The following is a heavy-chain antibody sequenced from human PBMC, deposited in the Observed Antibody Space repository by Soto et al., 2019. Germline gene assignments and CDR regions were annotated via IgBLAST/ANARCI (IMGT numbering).Heavy chain of an antibody. J-gene: IGHJ6*02. CDR2: IYYSGST. CDR3: ARQGGVRGVRTPGGMDV. CDR1: GGSISSSSYY. D-gene: IGHD3-10*01. V-gene: IGHV4-39*01. Sequence: PSETLSLTCTVSGGSISSSSYYWGWIRQPPGKGLEWIGSIYYSGSTYYNPSLKSRVTISVDTSKNQFSLKLSSVTAADTAVYYCARQGGVRGVRTPGGMDVWGQGTTVTVYS.